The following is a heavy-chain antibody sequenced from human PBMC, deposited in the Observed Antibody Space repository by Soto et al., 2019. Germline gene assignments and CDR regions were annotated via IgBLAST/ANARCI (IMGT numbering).Heavy chain of an antibody. V-gene: IGHV1-18*04. Sequence: GASVKVSCKASGYTFSTYGLSWVRQAPGQGLEWMGWISPFNGNTNFAQQFQGRVTLTTDTSTSTAYMELRSLTSDDTAMYYCARRAWDYSNTWYEFWGQGXLATVYS. CDR2: ISPFNGNT. CDR1: GYTFSTYG. J-gene: IGHJ4*02. CDR3: ARRAWDYSNTWYEF. D-gene: IGHD6-13*01.